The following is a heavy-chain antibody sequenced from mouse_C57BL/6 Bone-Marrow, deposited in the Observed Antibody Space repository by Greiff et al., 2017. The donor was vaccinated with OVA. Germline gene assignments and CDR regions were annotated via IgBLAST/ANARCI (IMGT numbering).Heavy chain of an antibody. CDR1: GFNIKDDY. CDR3: TPGNSVAY. J-gene: IGHJ3*01. D-gene: IGHD2-1*01. CDR2: IDPENGDT. V-gene: IGHV14-4*01. Sequence: VHVKQSGAELVRPGASVKLSCTASGFNIKDDYMHWVKQRPEQGLEWIGWIDPENGDTEYASKFQGKATITADTSSNTAYLQLSSLTSEDTAVYYCTPGNSVAYWGQGTLVTVSA.